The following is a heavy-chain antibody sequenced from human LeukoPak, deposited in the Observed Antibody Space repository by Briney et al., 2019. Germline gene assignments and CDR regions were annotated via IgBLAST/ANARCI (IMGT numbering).Heavy chain of an antibody. J-gene: IGHJ4*02. CDR3: ARDNCSSTSCYPSN. CDR1: GGSISSYY. V-gene: IGHV4-4*07. Sequence: SETLSLTCTVSGGSISSYYWSWIRQPAGKGLEWIGRIYTSGSTNYNPSLKSRVTMSVDTSKNQFSLKLSSVTAADTAVYYCARDNCSSTSCYPSNWGQGTLVTVSS. D-gene: IGHD2-2*01. CDR2: IYTSGST.